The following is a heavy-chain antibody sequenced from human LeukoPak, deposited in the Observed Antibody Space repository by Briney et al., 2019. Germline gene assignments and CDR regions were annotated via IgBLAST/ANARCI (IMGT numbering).Heavy chain of an antibody. J-gene: IGHJ6*03. D-gene: IGHD3-22*01. CDR2: IIPILGIA. V-gene: IGHV1-69*04. CDR1: GGTFSSYA. Sequence: ASVKVSCKASGGTFSSYAISWVRQAPGQGLEWMGRIIPILGIANYAQKFQGRVTITADKSTSTAYMELSSLRSEDTAVYYCARDEGVRSDYYYMDVWGKGTTVTVSS. CDR3: ARDEGVRSDYYYMDV.